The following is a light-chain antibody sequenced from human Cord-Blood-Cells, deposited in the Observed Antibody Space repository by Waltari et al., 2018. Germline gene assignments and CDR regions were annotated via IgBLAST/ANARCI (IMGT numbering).Light chain of an antibody. J-gene: IGKJ2*01. CDR2: DAS. CDR1: QDISNY. Sequence: DIQMTQSPYSLSASVGDRVTIPCQSSQDISNYLNWYQQKTGNAPKLMIYDASNLETGVPSRFSGSGSGTDFTFTVSSLQPEDIATYYCQQYDNLPPYTFGQGTKLEIK. V-gene: IGKV1-33*01. CDR3: QQYDNLPPYT.